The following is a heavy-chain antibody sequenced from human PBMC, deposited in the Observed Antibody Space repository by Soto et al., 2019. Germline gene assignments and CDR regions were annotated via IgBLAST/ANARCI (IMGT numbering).Heavy chain of an antibody. Sequence: GGSLRLSCVASGFIFNSYAMSWVRQAPGKGLEWVSSISNSGDSTYYADSVKGRFTITRDNSKNALYLHMNSLRAEDTAVYYCAKDLGYCTSGVCSDYYYMDVWGKGTTVTVS. J-gene: IGHJ6*03. CDR2: ISNSGDST. V-gene: IGHV3-23*01. D-gene: IGHD2-8*01. CDR1: GFIFNSYA. CDR3: AKDLGYCTSGVCSDYYYMDV.